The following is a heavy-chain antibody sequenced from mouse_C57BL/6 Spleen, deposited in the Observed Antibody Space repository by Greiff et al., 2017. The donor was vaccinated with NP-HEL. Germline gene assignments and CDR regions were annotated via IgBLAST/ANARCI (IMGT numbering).Heavy chain of an antibody. D-gene: IGHD1-1*01. CDR1: GYTFTSYW. Sequence: QVQLKQPGAELVRPGSSVKLSCKASGYTFTSYWMHWVKQRPIQGLEWIGNIDPSDSETHYNQKFKDKATLTVDKSSSTAYLQLSSLTSEDSAVYYCARRGSSSLSMDYWGQGTSVTVSS. V-gene: IGHV1-52*01. J-gene: IGHJ4*01. CDR3: ARRGSSSLSMDY. CDR2: IDPSDSET.